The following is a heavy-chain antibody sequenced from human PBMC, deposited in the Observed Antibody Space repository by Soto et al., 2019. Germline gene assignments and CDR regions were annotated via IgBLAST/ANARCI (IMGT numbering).Heavy chain of an antibody. CDR2: ISAYNGNT. CDR1: GYTFTSYG. J-gene: IGHJ5*02. V-gene: IGHV1-18*01. Sequence: APVKVSCKASGYTFTSYGISWVRQAPGQGLEWMGWISAYNGNTNYAQKLQGRVTMTTDTSTSTAYMELRSLRSDDTAVYYCARGGRYCTNGVCYDSSWFDPWGQGTLVTVSS. CDR3: ARGGRYCTNGVCYDSSWFDP. D-gene: IGHD2-8*01.